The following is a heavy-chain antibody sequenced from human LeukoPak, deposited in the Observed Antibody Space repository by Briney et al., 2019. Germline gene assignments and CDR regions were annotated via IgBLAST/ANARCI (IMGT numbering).Heavy chain of an antibody. CDR1: GFTFSSYG. V-gene: IGHV3-30*02. J-gene: IGHJ5*02. CDR3: AKDRIAVRPGWFDP. D-gene: IGHD6-6*01. CDR2: ILYDGSNK. Sequence: GGSLRLSCAASGFTFSSYGMHWVRQAPGKGLEWVAFILYDGSNKYYADSVKGRFTISRDNSKDTLYLQMDGLRADDTAVYYCAKDRIAVRPGWFDPWGQGTLVTVSS.